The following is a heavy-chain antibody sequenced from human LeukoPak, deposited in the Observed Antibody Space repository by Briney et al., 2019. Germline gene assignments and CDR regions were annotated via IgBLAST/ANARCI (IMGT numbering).Heavy chain of an antibody. V-gene: IGHV4-39*07. CDR1: GDSINTNTYY. D-gene: IGHD5-18*01. CDR3: ARGDGDTAMVPFDP. CDR2: IYYSGST. Sequence: SETLSLTCIVSGDSINTNTYYWGWIRQPPGKGLEWIGSIYYSGSTYYNPSLKSRVTISVDTSKNQFSLKLSSVTAADTAVYYCARGDGDTAMVPFDPWGQGTLVTVSS. J-gene: IGHJ5*02.